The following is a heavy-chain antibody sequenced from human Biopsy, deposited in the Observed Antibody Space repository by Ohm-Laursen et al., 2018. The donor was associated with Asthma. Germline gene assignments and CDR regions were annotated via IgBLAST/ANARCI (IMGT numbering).Heavy chain of an antibody. CDR1: RFTYE. D-gene: IGHD3-9*01. Sequence: LRLSCAASRFTYEMHWVRQAPGKGLEWVAVISYDGSSIYYADSVKGRFTISRDNSKNTLSLQMNSLTAEDTAVYYCARTYYDFLTGQVNDAFAIWGQGTMVTVSS. J-gene: IGHJ3*02. V-gene: IGHV3-30-3*01. CDR2: ISYDGSSI. CDR3: ARTYYDFLTGQVNDAFAI.